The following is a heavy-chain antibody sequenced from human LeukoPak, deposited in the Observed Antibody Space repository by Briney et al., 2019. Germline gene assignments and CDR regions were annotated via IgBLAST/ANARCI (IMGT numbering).Heavy chain of an antibody. D-gene: IGHD3-10*02. CDR2: ISSSGSTI. J-gene: IGHJ6*04. CDR1: GFTFSSFE. V-gene: IGHV3-48*03. Sequence: PGGSLRLSCAASGFTFSSFEMNWVRQAPGKGLEWVSYISSSGSTIYYADSVKGRFTISRDNAKNSLYLQMNSLRAEDTAVYYCAELGITMIGGVWGKGTTVTISS. CDR3: AELGITMIGGV.